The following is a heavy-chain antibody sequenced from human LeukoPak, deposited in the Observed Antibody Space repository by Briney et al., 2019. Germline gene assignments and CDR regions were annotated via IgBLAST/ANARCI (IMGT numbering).Heavy chain of an antibody. CDR3: ARSGYSYGYLYRLPCDY. V-gene: IGHV1-69*01. J-gene: IGHJ4*02. CDR1: GGTFSSYA. D-gene: IGHD5-18*01. CDR2: IIPIFGTA. Sequence: ASVKVSCKASGGTFSSYAISWVRQAPGQGLEWMGGIIPIFGTANYAQKFQGRVTITADESTSTAYMELSSLRSEDTAVYYCARSGYSYGYLYRLPCDYWVQGSLVSVCS.